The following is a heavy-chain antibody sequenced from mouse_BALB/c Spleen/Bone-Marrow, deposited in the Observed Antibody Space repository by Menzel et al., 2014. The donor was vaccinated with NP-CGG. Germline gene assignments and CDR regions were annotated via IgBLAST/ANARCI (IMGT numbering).Heavy chain of an antibody. V-gene: IGHV1-69*01. J-gene: IGHJ2*01. Sequence: QVQLQQSGAELVMPGASVKMSCKASGYTFTDYWMHWVKQRPGQGLEWIGAIDTSDSYTSYNQKFKGKATLTVDESSSTAYMQLSSQSSEDSAVYYCAITGYDYYFDYWGQGTPLTISS. CDR1: GYTFTDYW. D-gene: IGHD2-4*01. CDR3: AITGYDYYFDY. CDR2: IDTSDSYT.